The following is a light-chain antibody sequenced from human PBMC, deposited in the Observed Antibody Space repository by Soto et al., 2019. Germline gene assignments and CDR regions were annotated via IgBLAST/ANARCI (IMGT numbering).Light chain of an antibody. V-gene: IGKV1-5*01. Sequence: DSPITQSSSTVSASEGDSVTITCRASQSITTWLAWYQQRPGKAPKLLIYDVSSLQSGVPSRFSGSGSGTEFTLTISSLQPDDFATYYCQHYNSYSEAFGQGTKVDIK. J-gene: IGKJ1*01. CDR1: QSITTW. CDR2: DVS. CDR3: QHYNSYSEA.